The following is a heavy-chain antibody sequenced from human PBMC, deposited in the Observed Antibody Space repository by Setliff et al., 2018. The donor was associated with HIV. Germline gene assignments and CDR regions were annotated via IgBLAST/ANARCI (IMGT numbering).Heavy chain of an antibody. CDR3: ARDHNSGTLHAFDL. V-gene: IGHV4-61*03. J-gene: IGHJ3*01. CDR1: GGSISSGSYY. CDR2: IYHSEYT. Sequence: SETLSLTCTVSGGSISSGSYYWSWIRQHPGKGLEWIGYIYHSEYTNYNPSLKSRVTISLDTSKKHFSLDLYSVTAADTAVYYCARDHNSGTLHAFDLWGQGTKVTVSS. D-gene: IGHD1-26*01.